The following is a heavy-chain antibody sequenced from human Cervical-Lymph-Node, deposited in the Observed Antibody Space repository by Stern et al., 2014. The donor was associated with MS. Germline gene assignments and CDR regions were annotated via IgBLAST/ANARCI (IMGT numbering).Heavy chain of an antibody. CDR3: AKDRGSGWYAPYFDY. CDR1: GFTFSSYG. D-gene: IGHD6-19*01. J-gene: IGHJ4*02. CDR2: ISYDGSNK. V-gene: IGHV3-30*18. Sequence: QVQLVESGGGVVQPGRSLRLSCAASGFTFSSYGMHWVRQAPGKGLEWVAVISYDGSNKYYADSVKGRFTISRDNSKNTLYLQMNSLRAEDTAVYYCAKDRGSGWYAPYFDYWGQGTLVTVSS.